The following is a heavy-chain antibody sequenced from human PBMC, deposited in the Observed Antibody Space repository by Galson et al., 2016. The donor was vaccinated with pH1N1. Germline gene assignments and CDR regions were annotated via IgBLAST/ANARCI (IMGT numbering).Heavy chain of an antibody. CDR3: AREGYCSGGSCYSGASDY. J-gene: IGHJ4*02. CDR1: GYTFTSYG. CDR2: ISGYNGST. Sequence: SVKVSCKASGYTFTSYGISWVRQAPGQGLEWMGWISGYNGSTNYAQKVQGRVTMTTDTSTSTTYMELRSLRSDDTAVYYCAREGYCSGGSCYSGASDYWGQGTLVTVSS. V-gene: IGHV1-18*01. D-gene: IGHD2-15*01.